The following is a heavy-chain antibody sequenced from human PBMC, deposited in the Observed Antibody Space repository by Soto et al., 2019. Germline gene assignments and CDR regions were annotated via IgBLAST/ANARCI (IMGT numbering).Heavy chain of an antibody. V-gene: IGHV3-30*03. D-gene: IGHD2-8*02. CDR2: ISRDGGTI. J-gene: IGHJ4*02. CDR3: TGEVASGY. CDR1: GFTVSTYG. Sequence: QVQMVESGGGVVQPGRSLRLSCAVSGFTVSTYGMHWVRQAPGKGLEWVAVISRDGGTIYYADSVKGRFTISRDNSRNTLFLEMNSLRSDDMAVYYCTGEVASGYWGQGTLVTVSS.